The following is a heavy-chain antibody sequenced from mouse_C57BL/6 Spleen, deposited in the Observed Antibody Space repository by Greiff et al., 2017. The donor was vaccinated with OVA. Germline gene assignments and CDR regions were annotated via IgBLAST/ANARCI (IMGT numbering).Heavy chain of an antibody. Sequence: EVKLMESGPGLVKPSQSLSLTCSVTGYSITSGYYWNWIRQFPGNKLEWMGYISYDGSNNYNPSLKNRISITRDTSKNQFFLKLNSVTTEDTATYYCARGEPWYFDVWGTGTTVTVSS. V-gene: IGHV3-6*01. J-gene: IGHJ1*03. CDR1: GYSITSGYY. CDR3: ARGEPWYFDV. CDR2: ISYDGSN.